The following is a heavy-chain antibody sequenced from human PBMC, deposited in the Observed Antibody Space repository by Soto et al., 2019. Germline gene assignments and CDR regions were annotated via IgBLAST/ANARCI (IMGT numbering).Heavy chain of an antibody. J-gene: IGHJ4*02. Sequence: ASVKVSCKTSGYIFTNYYMHWVRQAPGQGLEWMGWINPNSGGTNHAQKFQGRVTMTSDTSITTAYLELTNLTFDDTAVYYCASEKTKFDYWGQGTLVTVSS. CDR2: INPNSGGT. V-gene: IGHV1-2*02. CDR1: GYIFTNYY. CDR3: ASEKTKFDY.